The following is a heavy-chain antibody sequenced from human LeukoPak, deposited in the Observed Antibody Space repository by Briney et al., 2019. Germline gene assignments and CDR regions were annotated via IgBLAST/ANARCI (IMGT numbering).Heavy chain of an antibody. J-gene: IGHJ4*02. CDR1: GGSFSGYY. Sequence: SETLSLTCAVYGGSFSGYYWSWIRQPPGKGLEWIGEIIHSGSSNYNPSLRGRVTISIDTSNNQFSLKLNSVTAADTAIYYCAAESERWLLRSWGQGTLVTVSS. V-gene: IGHV4-34*12. D-gene: IGHD6-19*01. CDR2: IIHSGSS. CDR3: AAESERWLLRS.